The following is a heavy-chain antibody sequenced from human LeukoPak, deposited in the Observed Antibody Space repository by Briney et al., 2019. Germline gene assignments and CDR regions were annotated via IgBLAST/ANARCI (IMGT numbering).Heavy chain of an antibody. CDR1: GDSISSGNYY. Sequence: PSETLSLTCTVSGDSISSGNYYWSWIRQPAGKGLEWIGRIYSSGSTHYNPSLKSRATISVDASKNQSSLKVTSVTAADTAVYYCARFPYNRNDGWGGLGSPDWGQGTLVTVSS. CDR3: ARFPYNRNDGWGGLGSPD. V-gene: IGHV4-61*02. CDR2: IYSSGST. D-gene: IGHD1-20*01. J-gene: IGHJ4*02.